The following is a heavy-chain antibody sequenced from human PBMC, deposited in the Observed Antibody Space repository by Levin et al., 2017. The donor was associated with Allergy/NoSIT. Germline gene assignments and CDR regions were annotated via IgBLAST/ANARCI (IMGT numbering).Heavy chain of an antibody. V-gene: IGHV3-23*01. D-gene: IGHD3-10*01. CDR2: ISSTGDST. CDR1: GFTFGRYS. CDR3: ARVPSYYDC. Sequence: GESLKISCVASGFTFGRYSMSWVRQAPGEGLEWVSGISSTGDSTYYAESVRGRFTISRDNSRNTLYLQMDNLRGDDTAMYYCARVPSYYDCWGQGTLVPVSS. J-gene: IGHJ4*02.